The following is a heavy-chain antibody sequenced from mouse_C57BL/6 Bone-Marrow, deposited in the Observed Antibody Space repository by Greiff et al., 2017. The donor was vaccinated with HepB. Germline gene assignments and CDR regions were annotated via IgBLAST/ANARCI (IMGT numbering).Heavy chain of an antibody. CDR3: TFYGNYPYFDY. V-gene: IGHV14-4*01. D-gene: IGHD2-1*01. Sequence: EVQLQQSGAELVRPGASVKLSCTASGFNIKDDYMHWVKQRPEQGLEWIGWIDPENGDTEYASKFQGKATITADTSSNTAYLQISSLTSEDTAVYYCTFYGNYPYFDYWGQGTTLTVSS. J-gene: IGHJ2*01. CDR2: IDPENGDT. CDR1: GFNIKDDY.